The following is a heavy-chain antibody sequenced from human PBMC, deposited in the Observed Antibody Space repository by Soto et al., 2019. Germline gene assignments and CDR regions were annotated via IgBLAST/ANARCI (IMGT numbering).Heavy chain of an antibody. CDR2: ISYDGSNK. D-gene: IGHD6-19*01. Sequence: QVQLVESGGGVVQPGRSLRLSCAASGFTFSSYGMHWVRQAPGKGLEWVAVISYDGSNKYYADSVKGRFTISRDNSKNTLYLQMNSPRAEDTAVYYCAKERGSGWYDYWGQGTLVTVSS. J-gene: IGHJ4*02. V-gene: IGHV3-30*18. CDR1: GFTFSSYG. CDR3: AKERGSGWYDY.